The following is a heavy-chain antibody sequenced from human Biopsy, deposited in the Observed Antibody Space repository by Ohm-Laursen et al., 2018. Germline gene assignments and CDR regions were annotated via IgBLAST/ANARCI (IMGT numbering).Heavy chain of an antibody. CDR3: ARDTRWSPYSMDV. V-gene: IGHV3-11*01. CDR1: GFSFSDYH. D-gene: IGHD4-23*01. CDR2: ISGGGTI. J-gene: IGHJ6*02. Sequence: SLRLSCAASGFSFSDYHMRWIRQAPGRGLEWVSYISGGGTIYYGDSMKGRVTISRDNAKNSLYLQMHSLRAEDTAVYYCARDTRWSPYSMDVWSQGNPGHRLL.